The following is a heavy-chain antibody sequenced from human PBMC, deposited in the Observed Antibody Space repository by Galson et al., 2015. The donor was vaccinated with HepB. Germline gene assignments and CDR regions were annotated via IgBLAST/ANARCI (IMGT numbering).Heavy chain of an antibody. J-gene: IGHJ4*02. Sequence: SLRLSCAASGFTFSSYAMHWVRQAPGKGLEWVAFIRYDGSNKYYADSVKGRFTISRDNSKNTLYLQMNSLRAEDTAVYYCAKDLGGSKIVGAFDYWGQGTLVTVSS. CDR3: AKDLGGSKIVGAFDY. CDR1: GFTFSSYA. CDR2: IRYDGSNK. D-gene: IGHD1-26*01. V-gene: IGHV3-30*02.